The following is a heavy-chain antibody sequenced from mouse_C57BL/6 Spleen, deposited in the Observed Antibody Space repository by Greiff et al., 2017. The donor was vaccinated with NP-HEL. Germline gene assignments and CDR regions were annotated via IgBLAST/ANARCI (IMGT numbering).Heavy chain of an antibody. D-gene: IGHD2-1*01. CDR1: GFTFSDYG. CDR3: ASPFYPSYAMDY. Sequence: DVQLVESGGGLVKPGGSLKLSCAASGFTFSDYGMHWVRQAPEKGLEWVAYISSGSSTIYYADTVKGRFTISRDNAKNTLFLQMTSLRSEDTAMYYCASPFYPSYAMDYWGQRTSVTVSS. J-gene: IGHJ4*01. V-gene: IGHV5-17*01. CDR2: ISSGSSTI.